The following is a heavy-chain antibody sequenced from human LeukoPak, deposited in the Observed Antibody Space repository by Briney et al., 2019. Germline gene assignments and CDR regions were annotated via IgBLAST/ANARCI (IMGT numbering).Heavy chain of an antibody. V-gene: IGHV1-69*15. CDR2: IIPSFGTA. CDR3: ARVELGSYYPY. Sequence: SVEVSCKVSGGPFSNYAITWVRQAPGQGLVLMGRIIPSFGTANYAQMFQGRVSITSDESTSTAYMQLSSLRSEDTATYYCARVELGSYYPYWGQGTLVTVSS. D-gene: IGHD3-10*01. CDR1: GGPFSNYA. J-gene: IGHJ4*02.